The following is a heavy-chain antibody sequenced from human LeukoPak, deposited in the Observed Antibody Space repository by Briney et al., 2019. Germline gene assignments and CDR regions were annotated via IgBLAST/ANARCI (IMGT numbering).Heavy chain of an antibody. J-gene: IGHJ3*02. CDR2: IYTSGST. D-gene: IGHD3-16*01. Sequence: SETLSLTCTVSGGSISSGSYYWSWIRQPAGKGLEWIGRIYTSGSTNYNPSLKSRVTISVDTSKNQFSLKLSSVTAADTAVYYCEGFTGRGNERDAFDIWGQGTMVTVSS. V-gene: IGHV4-61*02. CDR3: EGFTGRGNERDAFDI. CDR1: GGSISSGSYY.